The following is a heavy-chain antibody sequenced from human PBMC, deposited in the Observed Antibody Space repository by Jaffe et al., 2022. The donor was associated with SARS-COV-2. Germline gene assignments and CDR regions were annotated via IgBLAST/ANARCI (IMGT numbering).Heavy chain of an antibody. Sequence: EVQLVESGGGLVKPGGSLRLSCAASGFTFSSYSMNWVRQAPGKGLEWVSSISSSSSYIYYADSVKGRFTISRDNAKNSLYLQMNSLRAEDTAVYYCARDFPTPEEVVAATPFDYWGQGTLVTVSS. V-gene: IGHV3-21*01. D-gene: IGHD2-15*01. J-gene: IGHJ4*02. CDR3: ARDFPTPEEVVAATPFDY. CDR2: ISSSSSYI. CDR1: GFTFSSYS.